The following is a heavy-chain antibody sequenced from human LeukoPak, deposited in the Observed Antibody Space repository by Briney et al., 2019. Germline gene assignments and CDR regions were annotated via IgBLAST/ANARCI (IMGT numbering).Heavy chain of an antibody. V-gene: IGHV4-39*07. Sequence: PSETLSLTCTVSGASISSSSYYWGWIRQPPGKGLEWIGSIYYSGSTYYNPSLKSRVTISVDSSKNQFSLKLSSVTAADTAVYYCARATTGHYDSSGYRLKTFNYWGQGTLVTVSS. J-gene: IGHJ4*02. CDR1: GASISSSSYY. D-gene: IGHD3-22*01. CDR2: IYYSGST. CDR3: ARATTGHYDSSGYRLKTFNY.